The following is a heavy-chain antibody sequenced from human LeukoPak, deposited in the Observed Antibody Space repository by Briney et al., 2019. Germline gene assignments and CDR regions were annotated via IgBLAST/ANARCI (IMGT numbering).Heavy chain of an antibody. CDR1: GSTFSTYG. V-gene: IGHV3-30*18. J-gene: IGHJ4*02. CDR2: ISYDGSNK. Sequence: GGSLRLSCAASGSTFSTYGMHWVRQAPGKGLEWVAVISYDGSNKFYADSVKGRFTISRDNVKNTLYLQMNSLRPEDTAVYYCAKNGFTFGGLVDINFDYWGQGTLVTVSS. CDR3: AKNGFTFGGLVDINFDY. D-gene: IGHD3-16*02.